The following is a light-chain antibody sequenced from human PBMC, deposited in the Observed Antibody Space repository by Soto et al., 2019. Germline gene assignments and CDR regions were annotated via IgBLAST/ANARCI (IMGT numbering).Light chain of an antibody. J-gene: IGKJ1*01. CDR3: QQYYIYAT. CDR1: QTISNY. V-gene: IGKV1-5*03. CDR2: RSS. Sequence: DIQMIQSPSTLSASVGDRVTITCRASQTISNYLTWYQQRPGKAPKLLIYRSSILQNGVPSRFNGSGSGTEFTLTISSLQPDDFATYYCQQYYIYATFGQGTRVEI.